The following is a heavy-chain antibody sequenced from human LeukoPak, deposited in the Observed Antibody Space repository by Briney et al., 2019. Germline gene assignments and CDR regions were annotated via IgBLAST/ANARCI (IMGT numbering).Heavy chain of an antibody. Sequence: GASVKVSCKASVYTVTSYGVSWVRRAPGQRLEWVGWISAYNGNTNYAQKLQGRVTMTTDTSTSTAYMELRSLRSDDTAVYYCATQPNWNGESDYWGQRTLVTVSS. V-gene: IGHV1-18*01. CDR1: VYTVTSYG. J-gene: IGHJ4*02. D-gene: IGHD1-1*01. CDR2: ISAYNGNT. CDR3: ATQPNWNGESDY.